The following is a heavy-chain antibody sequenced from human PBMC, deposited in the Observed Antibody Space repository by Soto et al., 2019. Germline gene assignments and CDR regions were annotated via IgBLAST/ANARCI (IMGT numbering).Heavy chain of an antibody. V-gene: IGHV4-31*03. D-gene: IGHD1-1*01. Sequence: PSETLSLTCTVSGGSISSGGYYWSWIRQHPGKGLEWIGYIYYSGSTYYNPSLKSRVTISVDTSKNQFSLKLSSVTAADTAVYYCASTGTTAQYYYYYYMDVWGKGTTVTGSS. CDR1: GGSISSGGYY. CDR2: IYYSGST. J-gene: IGHJ6*03. CDR3: ASTGTTAQYYYYYYMDV.